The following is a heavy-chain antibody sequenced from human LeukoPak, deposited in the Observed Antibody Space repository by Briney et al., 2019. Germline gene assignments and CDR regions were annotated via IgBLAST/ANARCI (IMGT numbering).Heavy chain of an antibody. CDR3: ARDGGYSSSWYANDD. V-gene: IGHV4-34*01. CDR2: INHSGST. J-gene: IGHJ4*02. CDR1: GGSFSGYY. D-gene: IGHD6-13*01. Sequence: SETLSLTCAVYGGSFSGYYWSWVRQPPGKGLEWIGEINHSGSTNYNPSLKSRVTISVDTSKNQFSLKLSAVTAADTAVYYCARDGGYSSSWYANDDWGQGTLVTVSS.